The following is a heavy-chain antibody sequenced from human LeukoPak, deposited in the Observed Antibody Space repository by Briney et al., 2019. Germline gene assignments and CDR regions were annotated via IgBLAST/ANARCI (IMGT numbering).Heavy chain of an antibody. J-gene: IGHJ4*02. CDR1: GGSISSYY. CDR2: FYSGGST. CDR3: ARVYSGYDLPGSLANYYFDS. D-gene: IGHD5-12*01. V-gene: IGHV4-4*07. Sequence: PSETLSLTCTVSGGSISSYYWSWIRQPAGKGLEWIGRFYSGGSTDYNPSLKSRVTMSVDTSKNQFSLKLSSVTAADTAVYYCARVYSGYDLPGSLANYYFDSWGQGTLATVSS.